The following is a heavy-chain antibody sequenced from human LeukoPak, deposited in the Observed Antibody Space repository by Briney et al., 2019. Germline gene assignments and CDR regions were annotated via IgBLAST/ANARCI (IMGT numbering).Heavy chain of an antibody. CDR3: ARDLGYCSSTSCLNWFDP. CDR2: INWNGGST. V-gene: IGHV3-20*04. Sequence: PGGSLRLSCAASGFTFDDYVMSWVRQAPGKGLEWVSGINWNGGSTGYADSVKGRFTISRDNAKNSLYLQMNSLRAEDTALYYCARDLGYCSSTSCLNWFDPWGQGTLVTVSS. D-gene: IGHD2-2*01. CDR1: GFTFDDYV. J-gene: IGHJ5*02.